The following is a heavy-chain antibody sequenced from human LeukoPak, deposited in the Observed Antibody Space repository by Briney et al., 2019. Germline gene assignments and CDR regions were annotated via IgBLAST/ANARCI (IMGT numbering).Heavy chain of an antibody. J-gene: IGHJ4*02. CDR2: ISAYNCNT. CDR1: GYTFTSYG. Sequence: ASVKASCKASGYTFTSYGISWVRQAPGQGLEWMGWISAYNCNTNYAQKLEGRVTMATDTPTSTAYMELRSLRSDDTAVYYCARDPPESFDYWGQGTLVTVSS. CDR3: ARDPPESFDY. V-gene: IGHV1-18*01.